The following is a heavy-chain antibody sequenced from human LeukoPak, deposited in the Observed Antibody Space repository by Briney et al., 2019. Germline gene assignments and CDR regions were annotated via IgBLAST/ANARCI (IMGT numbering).Heavy chain of an antibody. V-gene: IGHV4-59*01. J-gene: IGHJ5*02. D-gene: IGHD3-3*01. Sequence: ETLSLTCTVSGGSISSYYWSWIRQPPGKGLEWIGYIYYSGSTNYNPSLKSRVTISADTSKNQFSLKLSSVTAADTAVYYCARNVDYDFWSGYYWFDPWGQGTLVTVSS. CDR1: GGSISSYY. CDR3: ARNVDYDFWSGYYWFDP. CDR2: IYYSGST.